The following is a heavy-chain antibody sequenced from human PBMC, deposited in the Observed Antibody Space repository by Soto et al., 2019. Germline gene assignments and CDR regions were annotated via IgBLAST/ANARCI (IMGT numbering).Heavy chain of an antibody. D-gene: IGHD3-22*01. V-gene: IGHV4-59*02. CDR3: ARGYLDLVLVILGLSFDD. CDR2: IYYSVRT. J-gene: IGHJ4*02. Sequence: DILSLTCPLPCLSVSSYDFVLTRPPPGMGLEWIGYIYYSVRTNYNLSLKSRVNISVDTSKNQFSLKLSSVTAADTAVYYCARGYLDLVLVILGLSFDDWGQGTLVTVS. CDR1: CLSVSSYD.